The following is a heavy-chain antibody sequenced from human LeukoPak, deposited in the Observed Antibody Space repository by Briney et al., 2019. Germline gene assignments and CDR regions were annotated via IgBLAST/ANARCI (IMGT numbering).Heavy chain of an antibody. CDR2: ISAYNGDT. D-gene: IGHD6-25*01. V-gene: IGHV1-18*01. J-gene: IGHJ4*02. CDR1: GYTFTNHG. CDR3: ARDLSNSSGWSAWGDY. Sequence: WASVKVSCKASGYTFTNHGINWVRQAPGQGLEWMGWISAYNGDTKYAQKFQGRLTMTTDTSTSTAYMELWSLRSDDTAMYYCARDLSNSSGWSAWGDYWGQGILVTVST.